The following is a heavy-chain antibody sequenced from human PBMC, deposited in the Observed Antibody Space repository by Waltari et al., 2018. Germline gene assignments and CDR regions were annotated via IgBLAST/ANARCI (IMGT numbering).Heavy chain of an antibody. V-gene: IGHV6-1*01. CDR3: ARETAVAGTGGFDY. CDR2: TYYRSKWYN. D-gene: IGHD6-19*01. J-gene: IGHJ4*02. Sequence: QVPLPQSGPGLVKPSQTLSLTCAISAASVSSTSAAWNWIRQSPSRGLEWLGRTYYRSKWYNDYAVSMKSRITIHPDTSKNQFSLQLNAVTPEDTAVYYCARETAVAGTGGFDYWGQGTLVTVSS. CDR1: AASVSSTSAA.